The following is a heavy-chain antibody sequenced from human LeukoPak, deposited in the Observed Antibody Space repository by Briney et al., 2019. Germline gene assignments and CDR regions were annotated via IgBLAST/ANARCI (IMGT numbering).Heavy chain of an antibody. V-gene: IGHV3-23*01. D-gene: IGHD4-11*01. J-gene: IGHJ5*02. CDR2: ISGSGGST. CDR3: ARATVTTLRGNWFDP. Sequence: GTSLRLSCAASGFTFSSYSMNWVRQAPGKGLEWVSGISGSGGSTYYADSVKGRFTISRDNSKNTLYLQMGSLRAEDMAVYYCARATVTTLRGNWFDPWGQGTLVTVSS. CDR1: GFTFSSYS.